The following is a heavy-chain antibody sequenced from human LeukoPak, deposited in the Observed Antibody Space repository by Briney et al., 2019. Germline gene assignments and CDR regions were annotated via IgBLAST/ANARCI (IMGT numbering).Heavy chain of an antibody. CDR3: ARDAGAGFDY. CDR1: GFTFSSYS. J-gene: IGHJ4*02. V-gene: IGHV3-21*06. CDR2: ISSSSYYI. D-gene: IGHD6-13*01. Sequence: GGSLRLSCAASGFTFSSYSMNWVRQAPGKGLEWVSSISSSSYYIYYADSVKGRFTISRDDAKNSLYLQMNSLSAEDTAVYYCARDAGAGFDYWGQGTLVTVSS.